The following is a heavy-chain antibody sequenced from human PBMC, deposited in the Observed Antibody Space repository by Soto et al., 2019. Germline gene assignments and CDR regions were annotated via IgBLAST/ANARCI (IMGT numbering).Heavy chain of an antibody. D-gene: IGHD6-19*01. CDR2: VSHDGRNT. Sequence: VQLVESGGGVVQPGRSLRLSCAASGFTFSDYAMHWVRQAPGKVLEWVAVVSHDGRNTHYADSVKGRFTISTDSSKKTVSLAVTSFRAEDTGVYYCATGGRQWLVTSDFNYCGQGALVTVSS. CDR1: GFTFSDYA. CDR3: ATGGRQWLVTSDFNY. V-gene: IGHV3-30*03. J-gene: IGHJ4*02.